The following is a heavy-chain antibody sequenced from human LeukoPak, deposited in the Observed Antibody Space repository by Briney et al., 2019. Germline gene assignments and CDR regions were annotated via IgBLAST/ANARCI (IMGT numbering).Heavy chain of an antibody. CDR3: ARVGPHCDPMDV. J-gene: IGHJ6*02. D-gene: IGHD2-21*01. Sequence: ASVKVSCKASGGTFSSYGISWVRQAPGQGLEWMGWISAYNGNTNYAQKLQGRVTMTTDTSTSTAYMELRSLRSDDTAVYYCARVGPHCDPMDVWGQGTTVTVSS. CDR1: GGTFSSYG. V-gene: IGHV1-18*01. CDR2: ISAYNGNT.